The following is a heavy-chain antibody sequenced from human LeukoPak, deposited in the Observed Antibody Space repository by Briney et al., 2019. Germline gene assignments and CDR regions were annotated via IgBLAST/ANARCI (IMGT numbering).Heavy chain of an antibody. CDR3: ARQQKYFKNYYGSGRIHSNNWFDP. D-gene: IGHD3-10*01. J-gene: IGHJ5*02. CDR1: GGSFSGYY. Sequence: SETLSLTCAVYGGSFSGYYWSWIRQPPGKGLEWIGEINHSGSTNYNPSLKSRVTISVDTSKNQFSLKLSSVTAANTAVYYCARQQKYFKNYYGSGRIHSNNWFDPWGQGTLVTVSS. V-gene: IGHV4-34*01. CDR2: INHSGST.